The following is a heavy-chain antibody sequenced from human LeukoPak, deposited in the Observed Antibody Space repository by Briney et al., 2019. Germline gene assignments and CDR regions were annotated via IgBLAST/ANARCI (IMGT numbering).Heavy chain of an antibody. Sequence: GASVTVSCTPSGYTFTDYYIHWVRQTPGQGREWMGWINPNSGETNSAQKFQGRVTMTGDTSISTAYMELRRVTSDDTAVYYCARDRDYSNTERGFDYWGQGTLVTVSS. D-gene: IGHD4-11*01. J-gene: IGHJ4*02. CDR1: GYTFTDYY. CDR2: INPNSGET. CDR3: ARDRDYSNTERGFDY. V-gene: IGHV1-2*02.